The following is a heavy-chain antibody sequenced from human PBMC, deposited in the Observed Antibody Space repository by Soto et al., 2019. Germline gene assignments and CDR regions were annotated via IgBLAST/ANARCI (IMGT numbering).Heavy chain of an antibody. J-gene: IGHJ4*02. CDR3: AKEDSLSHSLDY. V-gene: IGHV1-46*01. D-gene: IGHD5-18*01. CDR1: GYTFTSYY. Sequence: ASVKVSCKASGYTFTSYYMHWVRQAPGQGLEWMGIINPSDGSTSYPQKFQGRVTMTRDTSTSTVYMELSRLRSEDTAVYYCAKEDSLSHSLDYWGQGTLVTVSS. CDR2: INPSDGST.